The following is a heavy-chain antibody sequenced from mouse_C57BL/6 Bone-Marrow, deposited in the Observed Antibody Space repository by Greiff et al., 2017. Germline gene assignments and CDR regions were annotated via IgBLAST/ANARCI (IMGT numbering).Heavy chain of an antibody. J-gene: IGHJ3*01. Sequence: LVRPGTSVKMSCKASGYTFTNYWIGWAKQRPGHGLEWIGDIYPGGGYTNYNEKFKGKATLTADKSSSTAYMQFSSLTSEDSAIYYCARYYYGFAYWGQGTLVTVSA. CDR2: IYPGGGYT. CDR1: GYTFTNYW. V-gene: IGHV1-63*01. CDR3: ARYYYGFAY. D-gene: IGHD1-1*01.